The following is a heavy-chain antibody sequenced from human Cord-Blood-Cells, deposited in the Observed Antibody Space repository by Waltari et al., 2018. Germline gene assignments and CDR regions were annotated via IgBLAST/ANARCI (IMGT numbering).Heavy chain of an antibody. Sequence: QVPLVQSGAEVKKPGASVKVCCKGSGYNFTSYDINWVLQATGQGLEWLGRMNPKDGNTGDAEKFQGRVTVTRITSITTAYMELRSLWSEDTAVYYCGRGWRREACDIWGQGTMVTVSS. J-gene: IGHJ3*02. CDR3: GRGWRREACDI. V-gene: IGHV1-8*03. CDR1: GYNFTSYD. CDR2: MNPKDGNT.